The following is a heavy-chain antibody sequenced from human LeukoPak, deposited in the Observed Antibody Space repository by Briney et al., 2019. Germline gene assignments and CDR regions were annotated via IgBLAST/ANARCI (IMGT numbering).Heavy chain of an antibody. CDR2: IYHSGST. CDR3: ARARYDAFDI. CDR1: GYSISSGYY. D-gene: IGHD3-16*02. Sequence: PSETLSLTCAVSGYSISSGYYWGWVRQPPAKGLEWIGSIYHSGSTYYNPFLKSRVTISVDTSKNQFSLKLSSVTAADTAVYYCARARYDAFDIWGQGTMVTVSS. V-gene: IGHV4-38-2*01. J-gene: IGHJ3*02.